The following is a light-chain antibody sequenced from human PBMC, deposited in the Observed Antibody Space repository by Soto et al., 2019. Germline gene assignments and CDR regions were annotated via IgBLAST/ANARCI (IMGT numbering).Light chain of an antibody. V-gene: IGLV1-47*02. Sequence: QSVLTQPPSASGTPGQRVTISCSGSSSNIGSNYVYWYQQLPGTAPKLLIYSNNQRPSGVPDRFSGSKSGTSASLAITGLQAEDEADYYCQSYDSSLTAVVFGGGTKLTVL. J-gene: IGLJ3*02. CDR1: SSNIGSNY. CDR2: SNN. CDR3: QSYDSSLTAVV.